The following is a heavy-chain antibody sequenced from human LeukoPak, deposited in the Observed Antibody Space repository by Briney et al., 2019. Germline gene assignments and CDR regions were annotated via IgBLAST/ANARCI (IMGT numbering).Heavy chain of an antibody. CDR2: IDHRGDT. J-gene: IGHJ4*03. CDR3: ARGATISETGYFDF. CDR1: GGSFSRYY. D-gene: IGHD5-24*01. Sequence: ADTLSLTCAVYGGSFSRYYWSWIRQSPGKGLEWIAEIDHRGDTHYNPSVKSRVTISVDTSKNQFSLKVRSLSAADTAVYYCARGATISETGYFDFWGQGTLVTVSS. V-gene: IGHV4-34*01.